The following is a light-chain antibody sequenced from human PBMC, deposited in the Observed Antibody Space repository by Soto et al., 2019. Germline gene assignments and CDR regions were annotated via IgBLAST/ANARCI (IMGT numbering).Light chain of an antibody. CDR2: EVS. V-gene: IGKV2D-29*01. CDR3: MQSIQDAIV. CDR1: QSLLHSDGNTY. Sequence: DIVMTQTPLSLSVTPGQPASISCKSSQSLLHSDGNTYSFWYVHKPGQPPQLLISEVSTRYSGVADRFSGSGSGTDFTLKISQVDAEDVGVYYCMQSIQDAIVFGPGTKVDI. J-gene: IGKJ3*01.